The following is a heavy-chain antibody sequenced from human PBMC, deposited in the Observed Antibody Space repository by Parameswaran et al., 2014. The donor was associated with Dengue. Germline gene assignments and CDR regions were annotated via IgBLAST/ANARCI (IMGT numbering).Heavy chain of an antibody. V-gene: IGHV5-51*01. CDR3: ARQKTYCTDVVCSDRSGSYYFDY. D-gene: IGHD2-8*01. J-gene: IGHJ4*02. Sequence: VRQMPGKGLEYVGIIWPHDSAARYSPSFQGQVTISADKSINTAYLQWSSLKASDTAMYFCARQKTYCTDVVCSDRSGSYYFDYWGQGTLVTVSS. CDR2: IWPHDSAA.